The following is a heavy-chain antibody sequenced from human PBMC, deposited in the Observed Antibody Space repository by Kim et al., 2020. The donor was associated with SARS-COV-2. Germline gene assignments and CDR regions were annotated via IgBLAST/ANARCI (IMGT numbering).Heavy chain of an antibody. V-gene: IGHV3-13*04. CDR2: IGTAGDT. Sequence: GGSLRLSCAASGFTFSSYDMHWVRQATGKGLEWVSAIGTAGDTYYPGSVKGRFTISRENAKNSLYLQMNRLRAGDTAVYYCARALRRAVAFMDVWGQGTTVTVSS. CDR1: GFTFSSYD. D-gene: IGHD6-19*01. CDR3: ARALRRAVAFMDV. J-gene: IGHJ6*02.